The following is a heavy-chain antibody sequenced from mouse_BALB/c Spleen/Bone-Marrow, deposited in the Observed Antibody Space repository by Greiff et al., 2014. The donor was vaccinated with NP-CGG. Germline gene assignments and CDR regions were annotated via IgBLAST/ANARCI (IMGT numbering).Heavy chain of an antibody. J-gene: IGHJ3*01. Sequence: EVQLQESGAELVKPGASVKLSCTASGLNIKDTYMHWVKQRPEQGLEWIGRIDPANGDIIYDPKFQGKATITADTSSNTAYLQLSSLTSEDTAVYYCARGGNYGWFAYWGQGTLVTVSA. CDR2: IDPANGDI. D-gene: IGHD2-1*01. V-gene: IGHV14-3*02. CDR3: ARGGNYGWFAY. CDR1: GLNIKDTY.